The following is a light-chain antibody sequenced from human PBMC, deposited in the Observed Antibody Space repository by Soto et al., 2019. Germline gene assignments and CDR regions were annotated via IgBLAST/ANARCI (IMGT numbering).Light chain of an antibody. Sequence: DFVMTQSLDSLAVSLGERATINCKSSQSVLSTSNNKNYLAWFQHKPGQPPKLVIYWASVRASGVPDRFSGSGSGTEFTLTISSLQSEDFAVYYCQQYNNWPRYTFGQGTKLEIK. CDR2: WAS. CDR3: QQYNNWPRYT. CDR1: QSVLSTSNNKNY. J-gene: IGKJ2*01. V-gene: IGKV4-1*01.